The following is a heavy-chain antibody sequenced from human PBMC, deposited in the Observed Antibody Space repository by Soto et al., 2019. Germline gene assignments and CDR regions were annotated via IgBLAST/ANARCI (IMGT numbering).Heavy chain of an antibody. Sequence: GGSLRLSCAASGFTFSSYGMHWVRQAPGKGLEWVAVIWYDGSNKYYADSVKGRFTISRDNSKNTLYLQMNSLRAEDTAVYYCARTPAVVVTAPDFDYWGQGTLVTVS. D-gene: IGHD2-21*02. CDR3: ARTPAVVVTAPDFDY. CDR2: IWYDGSNK. V-gene: IGHV3-33*01. CDR1: GFTFSSYG. J-gene: IGHJ4*02.